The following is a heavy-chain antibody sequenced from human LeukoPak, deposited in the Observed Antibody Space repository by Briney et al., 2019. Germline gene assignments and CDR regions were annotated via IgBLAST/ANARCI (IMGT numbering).Heavy chain of an antibody. CDR2: ISGSGGST. Sequence: GGSLRLSCAASGFTFSSYAMSWVRQAPGKGLEWVSAISGSGGSTYYADSVKGRFTISRDNSKNTLYLQMNSLRAEDTAVYYCAKDLGLDSGGYRDAFDIWGQGTMVTVSS. V-gene: IGHV3-23*01. D-gene: IGHD3-22*01. J-gene: IGHJ3*02. CDR3: AKDLGLDSGGYRDAFDI. CDR1: GFTFSSYA.